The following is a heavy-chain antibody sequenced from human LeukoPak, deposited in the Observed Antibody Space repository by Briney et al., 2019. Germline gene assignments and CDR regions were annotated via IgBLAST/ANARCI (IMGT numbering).Heavy chain of an antibody. Sequence: GGSLRLSCAASGFTFSSYWMSWVRQAPGKGLEWVANIKQDGSEKYYVDSVKGRFTISRDNAKNSLYLQMNSLRAEDTAVYYCARDGLRFLEWSLYYFDYWGQGTLVTVSS. CDR2: IKQDGSEK. CDR1: GFTFSSYW. V-gene: IGHV3-7*01. CDR3: ARDGLRFLEWSLYYFDY. D-gene: IGHD3-3*01. J-gene: IGHJ4*02.